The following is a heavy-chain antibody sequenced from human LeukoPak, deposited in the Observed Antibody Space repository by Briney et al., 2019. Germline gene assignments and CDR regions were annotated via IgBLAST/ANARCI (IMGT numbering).Heavy chain of an antibody. J-gene: IGHJ4*02. V-gene: IGHV4-39*01. Sequence: SETLSLTCTVSGDSITSTSYYWGWIRQPPGKGLEWIGSIYYNGNTYYNLSLKSRVAISVDMSKSQFSLKLSSVTAADTAVFYCARGGDFWSGYSFDYWGQGTLVTVSS. CDR1: GDSITSTSYY. CDR3: ARGGDFWSGYSFDY. CDR2: IYYNGNT. D-gene: IGHD3-3*01.